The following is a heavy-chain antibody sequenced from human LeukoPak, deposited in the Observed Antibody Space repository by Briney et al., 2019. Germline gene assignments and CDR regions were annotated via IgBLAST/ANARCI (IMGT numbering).Heavy chain of an antibody. CDR3: ARDRLTMVRGEFDY. CDR2: IYHSGST. J-gene: IGHJ4*02. CDR1: GYSISSGYY. V-gene: IGHV4-38-2*02. D-gene: IGHD3-10*01. Sequence: SETLSLTCTVSGYSISSGYYWGWIRQPPGKGLEWIGSIYHSGSTYYNPSLKSRVTISVDTSKNQFSLKLSSVTAADTAVYYCARDRLTMVRGEFDYWGQGTLVTVSS.